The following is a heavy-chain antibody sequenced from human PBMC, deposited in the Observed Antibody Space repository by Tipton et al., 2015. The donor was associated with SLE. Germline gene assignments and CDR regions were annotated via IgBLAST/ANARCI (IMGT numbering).Heavy chain of an antibody. CDR3: ARADIAAAGTGRDY. J-gene: IGHJ4*02. CDR2: IFYSGSA. V-gene: IGHV4-39*07. Sequence: GLVKPSETLSLTCTVSGGSISSSSFYWGWIRQPPGKGLEWIGTIFYSGSAYYNPSLKSRVTMPVDTSKNQFSLRLNSVTAADTAVYYCARADIAAAGTGRDYWGQGTLVTVSS. D-gene: IGHD6-13*01. CDR1: GGSISSSSFY.